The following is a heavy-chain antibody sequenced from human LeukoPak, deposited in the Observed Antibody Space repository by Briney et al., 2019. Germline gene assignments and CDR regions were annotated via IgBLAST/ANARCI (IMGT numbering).Heavy chain of an antibody. Sequence: GGSLRLSCAASGFTFSSYGMHWVRQAPGKGLEWVAVIWYDGSNKYYADSVKGRFTISRDNSKNTLYLQMNSLRAEDTAVYYCARENGDYDDAFDIWGQGTMVTVSS. CDR2: IWYDGSNK. CDR3: ARENGDYDDAFDI. D-gene: IGHD4-17*01. CDR1: GFTFSSYG. J-gene: IGHJ3*02. V-gene: IGHV3-33*01.